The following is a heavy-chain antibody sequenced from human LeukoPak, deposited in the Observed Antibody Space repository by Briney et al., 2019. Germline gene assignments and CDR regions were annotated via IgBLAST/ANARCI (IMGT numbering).Heavy chain of an antibody. J-gene: IGHJ4*02. CDR3: ARGKRGYGSY. D-gene: IGHD3-10*01. V-gene: IGHV3-48*03. CDR2: ISSSGSTI. CDR1: GFTFGSYE. Sequence: PGGSLRLSCAAYGFTFGSYEMNWVRQAPGKGLEWVSYISSSGSTIYYADSVKGRFTISRDNAKNSLYLQMNSLRAEDTAVYYCARGKRGYGSYWGQGTLVTVSS.